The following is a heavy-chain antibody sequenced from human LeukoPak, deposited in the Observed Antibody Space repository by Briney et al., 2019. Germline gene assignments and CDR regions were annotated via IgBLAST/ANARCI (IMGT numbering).Heavy chain of an antibody. V-gene: IGHV3-21*04. J-gene: IGHJ3*02. D-gene: IGHD3-9*01. CDR3: ARHALNSGYWDAFDI. Sequence: GGSLRLSCAASGFTFSSYSMNWVRQAPGKGLEWVSSISSSSSYIYYADSVKGRFTISRDNAKNSLYLQMNSLRAEDTAVYYCARHALNSGYWDAFDIWGQGTMVTVSS. CDR2: ISSSSSYI. CDR1: GFTFSSYS.